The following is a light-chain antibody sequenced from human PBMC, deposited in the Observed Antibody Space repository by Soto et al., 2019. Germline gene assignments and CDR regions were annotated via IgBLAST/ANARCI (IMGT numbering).Light chain of an antibody. V-gene: IGKV3-11*01. CDR3: QQRNQWPRT. Sequence: EIVMTQSPATLSVSPGERATVSCRASQSVSSNLAWYQQKPGQAPRLLIYDVSNRATGIPARFSGSGSGTDFTFTISRLEPEDFAVYYCQQRNQWPRTFGQGTKVEIK. J-gene: IGKJ1*01. CDR1: QSVSSN. CDR2: DVS.